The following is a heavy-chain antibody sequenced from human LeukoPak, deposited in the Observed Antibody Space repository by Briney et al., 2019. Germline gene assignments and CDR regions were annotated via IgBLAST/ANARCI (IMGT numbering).Heavy chain of an antibody. CDR3: ARDRGYDFDWFDL. D-gene: IGHD5-12*01. Sequence: GGSLRLSCAASGFTFSSYSMNWVRQAPGKGLEWVSSISSSSSYIYYADSVKGRFTISRDNAKNSLYQQMDSRRAEDTAVYYCARDRGYDFDWFDLWGQGTLVPVSS. CDR2: ISSSSSYI. J-gene: IGHJ5*02. CDR1: GFTFSSYS. V-gene: IGHV3-21*01.